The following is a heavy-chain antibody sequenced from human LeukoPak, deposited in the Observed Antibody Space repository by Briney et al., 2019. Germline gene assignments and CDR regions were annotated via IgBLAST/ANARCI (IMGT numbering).Heavy chain of an antibody. Sequence: ASVKVSCKASGYTFTSYGISWVRQAPGQGLEWMGWISAYNGNTNYAQKLQGRVTMTRDTSTSTVYMELSSLRSEDTAVYYCARGGLSGSWIWIWFDPWGQGTLVTVSS. CDR2: ISAYNGNT. V-gene: IGHV1-18*01. CDR3: ARGGLSGSWIWIWFDP. J-gene: IGHJ5*02. D-gene: IGHD6-13*01. CDR1: GYTFTSYG.